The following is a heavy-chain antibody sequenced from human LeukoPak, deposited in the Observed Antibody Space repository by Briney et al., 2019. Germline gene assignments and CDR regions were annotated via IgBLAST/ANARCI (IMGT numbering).Heavy chain of an antibody. CDR3: ARVRYSNYQYYFDY. CDR2: IIPIFGTA. CDR1: GGTFSSYA. V-gene: IGHV1-69*13. D-gene: IGHD4-11*01. J-gene: IGHJ4*02. Sequence: ASVKVFCKASGGTFSSYAISWVRQAPGQGLEWMGGIIPIFGTANYAQKFQGRVTITADESTSTAYMELSSLRSEDTAVYYCARVRYSNYQYYFDYWGQGTLVTVSS.